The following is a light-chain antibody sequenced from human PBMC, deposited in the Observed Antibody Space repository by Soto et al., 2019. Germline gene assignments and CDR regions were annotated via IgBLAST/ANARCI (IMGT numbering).Light chain of an antibody. J-gene: IGKJ1*01. V-gene: IGKV1-5*03. CDR1: QTISSW. CDR3: QKHGT. CDR2: KAS. Sequence: DIHITQSPSTLSGSVGDRVTSTCRASQTISSWLAWYQQKPGKAPKLLIYKASSVDSGVPSRFSGSGSGTEFTLSIGRLQPDDFATYYYQKHGTFGQGTKVDI.